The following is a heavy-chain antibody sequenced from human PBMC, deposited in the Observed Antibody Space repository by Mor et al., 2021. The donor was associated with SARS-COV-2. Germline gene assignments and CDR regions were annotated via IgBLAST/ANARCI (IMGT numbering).Heavy chain of an antibody. J-gene: IGHJ3*02. V-gene: IGHV5-51*01. D-gene: IGHD6-6*01. Sequence: QMPGKGLEWMGIIYPGDSDTRYSPSFQGQVTISADKSISTAYLQWSSLKASDTAMYYCARRPTWYSSSSFFAFDIWGQGTMVTV. CDR3: ARRPTWYSSSSFFAFDI. CDR2: IYPGDSDT.